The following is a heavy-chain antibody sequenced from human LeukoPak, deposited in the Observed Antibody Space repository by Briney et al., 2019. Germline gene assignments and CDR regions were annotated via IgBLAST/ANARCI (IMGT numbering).Heavy chain of an antibody. CDR1: GYRFATYW. V-gene: IGHV5-51*01. Sequence: PGESLKISCKGSGYRFATYWLGWVRQMPGKGLEWMGIIYPGDSDTRYSPSFQGQVTISADKSISTAYLQWSSLKASDTAMYYCATGDTIPFDYWGHGTLVTVSS. CDR2: IYPGDSDT. D-gene: IGHD3-3*01. CDR3: ATGDTIPFDY. J-gene: IGHJ4*01.